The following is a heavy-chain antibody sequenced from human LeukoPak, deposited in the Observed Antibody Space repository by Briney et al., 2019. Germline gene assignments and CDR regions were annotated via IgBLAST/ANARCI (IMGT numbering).Heavy chain of an antibody. CDR3: ARDYVSTGFTFDY. Sequence: GGSLRLSCAASGFTFSDYYMSWIRQAPGKGLEGISYITSRGSAIYYADSVKGRFTISRDNARNSLYLQMNNLRAEDTAVYYCARDYVSTGFTFDYWGQGTLVTVSS. CDR1: GFTFSDYY. D-gene: IGHD3-22*01. CDR2: ITSRGSAI. V-gene: IGHV3-11*01. J-gene: IGHJ4*02.